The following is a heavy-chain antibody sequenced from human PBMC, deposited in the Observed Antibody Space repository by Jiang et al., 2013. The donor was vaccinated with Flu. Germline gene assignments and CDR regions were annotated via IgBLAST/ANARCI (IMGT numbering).Heavy chain of an antibody. CDR1: YTFSSYG. J-gene: IGHJ6*03. D-gene: IGHD2-15*01. CDR3: AEGYCSGGSCEAGYYYMDV. CDR2: ISAYNGNP. V-gene: IGHV1-18*04. Sequence: YTFSSYGISWVRQAPGQGLEWMGWISAYNGNPKYAQKFQGRVTVTTDTSTSTTYMELRSLRSDDTAVYFCAEGYCSGGSCEAGYYYMDVWGKGTTVTVSS.